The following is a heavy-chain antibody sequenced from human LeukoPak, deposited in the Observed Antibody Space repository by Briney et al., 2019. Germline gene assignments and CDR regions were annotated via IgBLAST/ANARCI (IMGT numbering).Heavy chain of an antibody. Sequence: SETLSLTCTVSGYSISSGYYWGWIRQPPGKGLEWIGSIYHSGSTYYNPSLKSRVTISVDTSKNQFSLKLSSVTAADTAVYYCARRRKGYCSSTSCYNPIDYWGQGTLVTVSS. D-gene: IGHD2-2*02. CDR1: GYSISSGYY. CDR2: IYHSGST. J-gene: IGHJ4*02. CDR3: ARRRKGYCSSTSCYNPIDY. V-gene: IGHV4-38-2*02.